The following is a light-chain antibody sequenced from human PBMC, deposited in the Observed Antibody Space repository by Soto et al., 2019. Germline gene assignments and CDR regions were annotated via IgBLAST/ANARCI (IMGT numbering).Light chain of an antibody. J-gene: IGKJ3*01. CDR1: QSVSSSY. CDR2: GAS. V-gene: IGKV3-20*01. Sequence: EIVLTQSPGTLSLSPGERATLSCRASQSVSSSYLAWYQQKPGQAPRLLIYGASSRATGIPDRFSGSGSGTDFTLTISRLEPEDFAVFTRVTFGPGTKVDIK. CDR3: VT.